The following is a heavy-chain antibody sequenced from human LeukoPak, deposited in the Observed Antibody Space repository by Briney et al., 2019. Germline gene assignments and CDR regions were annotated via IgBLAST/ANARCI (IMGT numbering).Heavy chain of an antibody. V-gene: IGHV3-74*01. J-gene: IGHJ4*02. CDR1: GFTFSSYW. CDR2: IDTDGSTT. CDR3: ARVGAGRPFDY. D-gene: IGHD6-6*01. Sequence: GGSLRLSCAASGFTFSSYWMHWVRHAPGKGLVWVSRIDTDGSTTTYADSVKGRFTISRDNAKNTMYLQMNSLRAEDTAVYYCARVGAGRPFDYWGQGTLVTVSS.